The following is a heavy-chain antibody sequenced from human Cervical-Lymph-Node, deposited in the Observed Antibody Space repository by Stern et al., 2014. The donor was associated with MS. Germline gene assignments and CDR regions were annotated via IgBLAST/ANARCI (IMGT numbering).Heavy chain of an antibody. CDR3: ARSSGIAAADDAFDI. J-gene: IGHJ3*02. CDR2: IYYSGST. Sequence: QVQLVESGPGLVKPSETLSLTCTVSGGSISSYYWSWIRQPPGKGLEWIGYIYYSGSTNYNPSLKSRVTISVDTSKNQFSLKLSSVTAADTAVYYCARSSGIAAADDAFDIWGQGTMVTVSS. CDR1: GGSISSYY. D-gene: IGHD6-13*01. V-gene: IGHV4-59*01.